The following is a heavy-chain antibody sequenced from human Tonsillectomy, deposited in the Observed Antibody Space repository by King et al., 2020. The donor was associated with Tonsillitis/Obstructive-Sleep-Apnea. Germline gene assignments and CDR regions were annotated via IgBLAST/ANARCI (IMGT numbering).Heavy chain of an antibody. CDR2: ISYDENSK. V-gene: IGHV3-30*04. J-gene: IGHJ6*02. D-gene: IGHD6-19*01. Sequence: VQLVESGGGVVQPGRSLRLSCAASGFTFSNHAMHWVRQAPGKGLEWVAVISYDENSKFCADSVKGRFTISRDNSKNALYLQMNSLRAEDTAVYYCARESGWTSATIFYGMDVWGQGTTVTVSS. CDR1: GFTFSNHA. CDR3: ARESGWTSATIFYGMDV.